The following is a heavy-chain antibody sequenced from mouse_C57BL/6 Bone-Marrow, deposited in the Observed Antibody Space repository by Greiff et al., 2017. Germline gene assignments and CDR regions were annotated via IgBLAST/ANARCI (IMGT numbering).Heavy chain of an antibody. CDR1: GYTFTSYW. V-gene: IGHV1-61*01. CDR2: IYPSDSDT. J-gene: IGHJ4*01. CDR3: ARPDKNYYAMDY. Sequence: QVQLQQPGAELVRPGSSVKLSCKASGYTFTSYWMDWVKQRPGQGLEWIGNIYPSDSDTHSNQKFKDKATLTVDKSSSTAYMQLSSLTSEDSAVYDCARPDKNYYAMDYWGQGTSVTVSS.